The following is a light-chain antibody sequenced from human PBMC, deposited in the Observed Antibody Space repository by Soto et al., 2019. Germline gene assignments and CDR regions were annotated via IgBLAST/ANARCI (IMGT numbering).Light chain of an antibody. CDR2: GAS. CDR1: QSVSSD. CDR3: QQYNNWPPGA. J-gene: IGKJ1*01. Sequence: DIVLTQSPDTLSLSPGERATLSCRASQSVSSDLAWYQQKPGQAPRLLSYGASTRANGIPARFSGSGSWAEFTLTISSLQSEDFAVYSGQQYNNWPPGAFGQGTKVDI. V-gene: IGKV3-15*01.